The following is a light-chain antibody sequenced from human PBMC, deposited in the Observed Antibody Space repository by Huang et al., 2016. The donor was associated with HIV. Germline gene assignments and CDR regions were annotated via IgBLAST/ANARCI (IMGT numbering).Light chain of an antibody. Sequence: VLTQSPATLSLSPGERATLSCRASQSVSSSLAWYQQKPGQAPRLLIYDASNRATGIPARFSGSGSGTDFTLTISSLEPDDFAVYYCQQRRNWPLMYTFGQGTKLEIK. V-gene: IGKV3-11*01. CDR3: QQRRNWPLMYT. J-gene: IGKJ2*01. CDR2: DAS. CDR1: QSVSSS.